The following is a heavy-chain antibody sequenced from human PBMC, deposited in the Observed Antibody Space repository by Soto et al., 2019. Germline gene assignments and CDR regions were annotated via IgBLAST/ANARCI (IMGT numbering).Heavy chain of an antibody. Sequence: ESGPTLVNPTQTLTLTCTFSGFSLSTSGMCVSWIRQPPGKALEWLALIDWDDDKYYSTSLKTRLTISKDTSKNQVVLTMTNMDPVDTATYYCARIIDDGYNNLLDYWGQGTLVTVSS. V-gene: IGHV2-70*01. CDR2: IDWDDDK. CDR1: GFSLSTSGMC. CDR3: ARIIDDGYNNLLDY. D-gene: IGHD5-12*01. J-gene: IGHJ4*02.